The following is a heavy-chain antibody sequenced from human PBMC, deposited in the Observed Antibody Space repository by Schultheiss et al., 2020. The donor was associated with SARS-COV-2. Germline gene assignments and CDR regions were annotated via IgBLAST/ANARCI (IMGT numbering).Heavy chain of an antibody. J-gene: IGHJ4*02. CDR3: ARGLAGADYGDYFDY. Sequence: GGSLRLSCAASEFTFSPYTMNWVRQAPGKGLEWVAYIDSTTSTTYYADSVKGRFTISRDNAKNSLYLQMNSLRDEDTAVYYCARGLAGADYGDYFDYWGQGTLVTVSS. D-gene: IGHD4-17*01. V-gene: IGHV3-48*02. CDR1: EFTFSPYT. CDR2: IDSTTSTT.